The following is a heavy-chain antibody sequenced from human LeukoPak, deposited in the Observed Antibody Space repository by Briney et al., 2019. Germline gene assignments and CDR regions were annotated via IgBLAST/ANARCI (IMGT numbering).Heavy chain of an antibody. CDR3: AREGTAGTNLNWFDP. D-gene: IGHD1-1*01. V-gene: IGHV4-59*01. J-gene: IGHJ5*02. CDR1: GGSISSYY. Sequence: SETLSLTCTVSGGSISSYYWSWIRQPPGKGLEWIGYISYSGSTNFNPSLKSRVTISVDTSKNQFSLRLSSMTAADTAVYYCAREGTAGTNLNWFDPWGQGTLVTVSS. CDR2: ISYSGST.